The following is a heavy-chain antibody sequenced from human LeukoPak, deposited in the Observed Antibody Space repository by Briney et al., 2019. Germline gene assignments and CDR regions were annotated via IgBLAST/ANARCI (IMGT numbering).Heavy chain of an antibody. D-gene: IGHD6-19*01. V-gene: IGHV4-34*01. Sequence: SETLSLTCAVYGGSFSGYYWSWIRQPPGKGLEWIGEISHSGSTNYNPSLKSRVTISVDTSKNQFSLKLSSVTAADTAVYYCARRKVAGQFDYWGQGTLVTVSS. J-gene: IGHJ4*02. CDR3: ARRKVAGQFDY. CDR1: GGSFSGYY. CDR2: ISHSGST.